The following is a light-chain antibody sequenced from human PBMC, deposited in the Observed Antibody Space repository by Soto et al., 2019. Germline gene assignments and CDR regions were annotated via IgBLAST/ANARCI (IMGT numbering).Light chain of an antibody. CDR2: EVN. CDR3: SSYTSITSLGV. CDR1: SSDIGGYDY. Sequence: QSALTQPASVSGSPGQSITISCTGTSSDIGGYDYVSWYQHHPGKAPKLMIYEVNNRPSGVSHRFSGSKSGSTASLTISGLQAEDEADYYCSSYTSITSLGVFGGGTKLT. V-gene: IGLV2-14*01. J-gene: IGLJ3*02.